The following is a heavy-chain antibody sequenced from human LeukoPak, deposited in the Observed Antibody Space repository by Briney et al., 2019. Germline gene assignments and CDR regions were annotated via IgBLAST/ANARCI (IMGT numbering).Heavy chain of an antibody. CDR2: NNGDGSTT. D-gene: IGHD5-24*01. CDR3: ARDPRNVELAP. J-gene: IGHJ5*02. Sequence: GSLRLSCVASGFSLSGYWMYWVRQAPGKGLMYISRNNGDGSTTNYADVVKGRFTMSRDNVKNTLYLQMNSLRVEDTAVYYCARDPRNVELAPWGQGTLVTVSS. CDR1: GFSLSGYW. V-gene: IGHV3-74*01.